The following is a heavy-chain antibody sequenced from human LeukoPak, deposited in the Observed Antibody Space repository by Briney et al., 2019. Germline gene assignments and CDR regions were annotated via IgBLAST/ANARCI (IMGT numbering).Heavy chain of an antibody. Sequence: SETLSLTCTVSGYSISSGYYWGWIRQPPGKGLEWIGSIYHSGSTNYNPSLKSRVTISVDTSKNQFSLKLSSVTAADTAVYYCARRSHYYDSSGYYPTTYYFDYWGQGTLVTVSS. J-gene: IGHJ4*02. D-gene: IGHD3-22*01. CDR1: GYSISSGYY. V-gene: IGHV4-38-2*02. CDR2: IYHSGST. CDR3: ARRSHYYDSSGYYPTTYYFDY.